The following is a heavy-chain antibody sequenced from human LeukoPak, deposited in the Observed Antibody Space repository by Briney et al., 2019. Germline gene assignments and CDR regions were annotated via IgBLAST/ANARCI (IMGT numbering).Heavy chain of an antibody. CDR2: IYHSGST. J-gene: IGHJ4*02. V-gene: IGHV4-59*04. CDR3: AGAKNSFDY. D-gene: IGHD1/OR15-1a*01. Sequence: SETLSLTCTVSGGSISSYYWSWIRQPPGKGLEWIGYIYHSGSTYYNPSLKSRVTIPVDRSKNQFSLKLSSVTAADTAVYYCAGAKNSFDYWGRGTLVTVSS. CDR1: GGSISSYY.